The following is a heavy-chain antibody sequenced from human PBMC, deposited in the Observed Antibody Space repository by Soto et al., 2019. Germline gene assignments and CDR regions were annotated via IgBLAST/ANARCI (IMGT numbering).Heavy chain of an antibody. CDR1: GGSISSGGYS. Sequence: SETLSLTCAVSGGSISSGGYSWSWIRQPPGKGLEGIGYIYHSGSIYYNPSLKSRVTISVDRSKNQFSLKLSSVTAADTAVYYCARHAGHSSGFTDYWGQGTLVTVSS. CDR2: IYHSGSI. D-gene: IGHD6-19*01. V-gene: IGHV4-30-2*01. J-gene: IGHJ4*02. CDR3: ARHAGHSSGFTDY.